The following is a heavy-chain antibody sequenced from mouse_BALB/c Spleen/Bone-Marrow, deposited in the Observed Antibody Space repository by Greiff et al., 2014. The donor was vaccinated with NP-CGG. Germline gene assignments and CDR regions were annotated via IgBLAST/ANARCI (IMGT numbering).Heavy chain of an antibody. CDR1: GYAFTNYL. J-gene: IGHJ4*01. V-gene: IGHV1-54*01. Sequence: QVQLKQSGAELVRPGTSVKVSCKGSGYAFTNYLIEWVKRRPGQGLEWIGVINSGSGGTKYNEKFKGKATLTADKSSSTAYMQLSSLTSDDSAVYFCARAITDAMDYWGQGTSVTVSS. CDR2: INSGSGGT. D-gene: IGHD2-4*01. CDR3: ARAITDAMDY.